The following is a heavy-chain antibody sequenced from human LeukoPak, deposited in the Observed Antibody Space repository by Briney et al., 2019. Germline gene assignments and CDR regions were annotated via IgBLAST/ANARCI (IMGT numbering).Heavy chain of an antibody. CDR3: ARDRRYYDSSGYYYYYYGMDV. CDR2: IYSGGST. J-gene: IGHJ6*02. D-gene: IGHD3-22*01. CDR1: GFTVSSNY. Sequence: PGGSLRLSCAASGFTVSSNYMSWVRQAPGKGLEWVSVIYSGGSTYYADSVKGRFTISRDNSKNTLYLQMNSLRAEDTAVYYCARDRRYYDSSGYYYYYYGMDVWGQGTTDTVSS. V-gene: IGHV3-53*01.